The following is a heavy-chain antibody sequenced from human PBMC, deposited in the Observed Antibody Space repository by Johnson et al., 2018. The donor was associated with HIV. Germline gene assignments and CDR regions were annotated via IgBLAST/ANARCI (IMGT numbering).Heavy chain of an antibody. CDR1: GFTFSSYG. V-gene: IGHV3-30-3*01. Sequence: VQVVESGGDVVQPGRSLRLSCAASGFTFSSYGIHWVRQAPGKGLEWVAVISYDGSNKYYADSVKGRFTISRDNSKNTLFLQMNSLRAEDTAVYYCARDGQVYYNFWISSLAFDIWGQGTMVTVSS. J-gene: IGHJ3*02. D-gene: IGHD3-3*01. CDR2: ISYDGSNK. CDR3: ARDGQVYYNFWISSLAFDI.